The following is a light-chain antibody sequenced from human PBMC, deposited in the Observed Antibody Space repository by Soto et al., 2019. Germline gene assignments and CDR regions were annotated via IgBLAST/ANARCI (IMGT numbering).Light chain of an antibody. V-gene: IGKV3-15*01. CDR2: GAS. CDR3: QQYNNWPRGT. Sequence: EIVMTQSPATLSVSPGERATLSCRASQSVSSNLAWYQQKPGQAPRLLIYGASTRATGIPARFSGSGSGTELTLPISSLQSADFSVYYCQQYNNWPRGTFGQGTKLEIK. CDR1: QSVSSN. J-gene: IGKJ2*02.